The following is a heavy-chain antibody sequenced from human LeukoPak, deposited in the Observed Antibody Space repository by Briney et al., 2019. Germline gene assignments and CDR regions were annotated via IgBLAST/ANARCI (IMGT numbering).Heavy chain of an antibody. V-gene: IGHV3-30-3*01. J-gene: IGHJ5*02. CDR3: VRKVKALAAASPMSDP. CDR2: MSHDEIHK. CDR1: GFTFSSYA. D-gene: IGHD6-13*01. Sequence: GGSLRLSCAASGFTFSSYAMHWVRQAPGKGLEWVAVMSHDEIHKYYADSVMGRFTISRDNSKNSLFLQMNSLRTEDTAVYYCVRKVKALAAASPMSDPWGQGTLVTVSS.